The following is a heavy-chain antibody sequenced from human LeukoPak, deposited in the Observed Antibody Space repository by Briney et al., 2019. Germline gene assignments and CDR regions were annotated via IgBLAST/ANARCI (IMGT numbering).Heavy chain of an antibody. CDR3: ARAPYSSSSQDY. Sequence: ASVKVSCKASGYTFTSYGISWVRQAPGRGLEWMGWISAYNGNTNYAQKVQGRVTMTTDTSTSTTYMELRSLRSDDTAVYYCARAPYSSSSQDYWGQGTLVTVSS. J-gene: IGHJ4*02. CDR1: GYTFTSYG. V-gene: IGHV1-18*01. D-gene: IGHD6-13*01. CDR2: ISAYNGNT.